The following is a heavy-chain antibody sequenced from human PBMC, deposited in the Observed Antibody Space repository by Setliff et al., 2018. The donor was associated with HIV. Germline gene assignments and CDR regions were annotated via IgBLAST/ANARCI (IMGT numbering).Heavy chain of an antibody. CDR1: GFTFSSYD. D-gene: IGHD1-26*01. Sequence: GGSLRLSCAASGFTFSSYDMNWVRQAPGKGLEWVTLISYDGNNKYDADSVRGRFTISRDNSNNMVYLQMNSLRGEDTAVYYCASGEDSGTYGEPYDSWGQGALVTVSS. CDR3: ASGEDSGTYGEPYDS. V-gene: IGHV3-30*04. J-gene: IGHJ4*02. CDR2: ISYDGNNK.